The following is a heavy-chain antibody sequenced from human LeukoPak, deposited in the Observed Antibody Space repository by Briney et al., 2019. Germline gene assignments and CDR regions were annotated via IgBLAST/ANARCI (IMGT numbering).Heavy chain of an antibody. CDR2: ISGSGGST. J-gene: IGHJ4*02. V-gene: IGHV3-23*01. CDR1: GFTFSSYA. CDR3: AKDRRGVGATLH. Sequence: PGGSLRLSCAASGFTFSSYAMSWVRQAPVKGLEWVSAISGSGGSTYYADSVKGRFTISRDNSKNTLYLQMNSLRAEDTAVYYCAKDRRGVGATLHWGQGTLVTVSS. D-gene: IGHD1-26*01.